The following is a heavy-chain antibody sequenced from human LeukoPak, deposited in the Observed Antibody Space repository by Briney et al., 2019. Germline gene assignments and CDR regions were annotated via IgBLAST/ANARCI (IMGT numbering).Heavy chain of an antibody. V-gene: IGHV4-59*01. CDR1: GGSISSYY. Sequence: SETLSLTCTVSGGSISSYYWSWIRQPPGKGLEWIGYIYYSGSTNYNPSLKSRVTISVDTSKNQFSLKLSSVTAADTAVYYCARFSGYDLGGDYWGQGTLVTVSS. D-gene: IGHD5-12*01. CDR3: ARFSGYDLGGDY. CDR2: IYYSGST. J-gene: IGHJ4*02.